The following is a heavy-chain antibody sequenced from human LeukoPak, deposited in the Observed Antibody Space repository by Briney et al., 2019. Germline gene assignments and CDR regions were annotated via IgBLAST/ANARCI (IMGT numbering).Heavy chain of an antibody. Sequence: RGSLRLSCAASGFTFSDHYMDWVRQAPGKGLEWVGRARNKANSYTTEYAASVKDRFTISRGDSENSLYLQMNSLKTEDTAVYYCARVRYCSSTTCRGAFDIWGQGTMVTVSS. J-gene: IGHJ3*02. CDR3: ARVRYCSSTTCRGAFDI. CDR1: GFTFSDHY. V-gene: IGHV3-72*01. D-gene: IGHD2-2*01. CDR2: ARNKANSYTT.